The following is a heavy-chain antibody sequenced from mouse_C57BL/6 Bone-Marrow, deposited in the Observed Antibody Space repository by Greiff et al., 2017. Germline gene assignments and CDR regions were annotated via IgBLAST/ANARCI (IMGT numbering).Heavy chain of an antibody. Sequence: QVQLKESDAELVKPGASVKISCKVSGYTFTDHTIHWMKQRPEQGLEWIGYIYPRDGSTKYNEKFKGKATLTADKSSSTAYMQLNSLTSEDSAVYFCARDHPYYSNYVYFDYWGQGTTLTVSS. CDR2: IYPRDGST. CDR3: ARDHPYYSNYVYFDY. CDR1: GYTFTDHT. J-gene: IGHJ2*01. D-gene: IGHD2-5*01. V-gene: IGHV1-78*01.